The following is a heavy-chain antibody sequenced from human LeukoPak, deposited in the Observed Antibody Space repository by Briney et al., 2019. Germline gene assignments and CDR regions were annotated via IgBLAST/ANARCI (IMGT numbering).Heavy chain of an antibody. CDR2: IYYSGDT. J-gene: IGHJ5*02. V-gene: IGHV4-59*12. CDR3: AVMLWFGEGFDP. D-gene: IGHD3-10*01. CDR1: GGSISSYY. Sequence: SETLSLTCTDSGGSISSYYWSWIRQPPGKGLEWIGYIYYSGDTNYNPSLKSRVTISVDASKNQISLKLSSVTAADTAVYYCAVMLWFGEGFDPWGQGTLVTVSS.